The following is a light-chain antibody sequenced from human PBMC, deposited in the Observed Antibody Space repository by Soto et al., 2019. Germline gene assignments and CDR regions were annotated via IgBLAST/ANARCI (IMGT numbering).Light chain of an antibody. CDR3: QLSDSTLT. CDR2: AAS. J-gene: IGKJ5*01. V-gene: IGKV1-39*01. Sequence: DIQMTQSPATLSASVXDXVGIXGRANHNINTQLNWYQQRPGKAPRLLIYAASSVQGGVPSRFSGSGSGTDFTLTISSLQPEDFATYYCQLSDSTLTFGQGTRLEIK. CDR1: HNINTQ.